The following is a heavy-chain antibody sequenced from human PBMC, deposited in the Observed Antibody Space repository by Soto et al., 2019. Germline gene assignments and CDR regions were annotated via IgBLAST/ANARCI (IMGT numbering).Heavy chain of an antibody. CDR2: INHSGNT. V-gene: IGHV4-39*01. CDR1: GGSIGTSAYY. CDR3: SGRAPEGFDP. Sequence: SETLSLTCAVSGGSIGTSAYYWGWIRQAPGKGLEWIGSINHSGNTYLSPSLKARVTMSVDTSKNSFSLKLRSATAADTGLYYCSGRAPEGFDPWGQGPLVTVYS. J-gene: IGHJ5*02.